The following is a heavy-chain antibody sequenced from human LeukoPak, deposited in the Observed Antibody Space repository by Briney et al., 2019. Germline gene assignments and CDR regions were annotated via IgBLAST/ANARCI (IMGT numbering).Heavy chain of an antibody. CDR3: ARDYLAVVGREPPTDY. CDR1: GYTFTSYG. Sequence: AASVKVSCKASGYTFTSYGISWVRQAPGQGLEWMGWISVYNGNTNYAQNLQGRVTMTTDTSTSTAYMELRSLRSDDTAVYYCARDYLAVVGREPPTDYWGQGTLVTVSS. D-gene: IGHD6-19*01. J-gene: IGHJ4*02. CDR2: ISVYNGNT. V-gene: IGHV1-18*01.